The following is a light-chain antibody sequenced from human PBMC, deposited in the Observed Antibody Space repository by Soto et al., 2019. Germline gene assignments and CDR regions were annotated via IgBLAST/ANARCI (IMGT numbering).Light chain of an antibody. CDR3: SSYTSSLTPV. Sequence: QSVLTQPASVSGSPEQSITISCTGTSSDIGAYNYVSWYQQHPGKAPKLIIFDVSDRPSGVSTRFSGSKSGNTASLTISGLQPEDEASYFCSSYTSSLTPVFGGGTKVTVL. CDR1: SSDIGAYNY. J-gene: IGLJ2*01. CDR2: DVS. V-gene: IGLV2-14*03.